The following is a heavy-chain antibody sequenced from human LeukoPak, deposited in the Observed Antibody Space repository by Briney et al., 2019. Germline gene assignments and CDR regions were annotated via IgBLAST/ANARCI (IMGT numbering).Heavy chain of an antibody. CDR2: ISYDGSNK. J-gene: IGHJ4*02. Sequence: PGRSLRLSCAASGFTFSSYAMHWVRQAPGKGLEWVAVISYDGSNKYYADSVKGRLTISRDNSKNTLYLQMNSLRAEDTAVYYCARDRLLRYYFDYWGQGTLVTVSS. V-gene: IGHV3-30-3*01. CDR3: ARDRLLRYYFDY. D-gene: IGHD4-17*01. CDR1: GFTFSSYA.